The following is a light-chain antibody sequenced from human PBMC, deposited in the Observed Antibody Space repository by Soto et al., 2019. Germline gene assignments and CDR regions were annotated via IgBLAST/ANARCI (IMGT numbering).Light chain of an antibody. CDR2: ENN. CDR1: SSNIGAGYE. V-gene: IGLV1-40*01. J-gene: IGLJ1*01. Sequence: QSVLTQPPSVSEAPGQRVTISCTGSSSNIGAGYEAHWYQQVPGTAPKLLISENNNRPSGVPDRLSGSKSGTSASLAITGLQAEDEAEYYCQSYDSSRSGYVFGTGTKLTVL. CDR3: QSYDSSRSGYV.